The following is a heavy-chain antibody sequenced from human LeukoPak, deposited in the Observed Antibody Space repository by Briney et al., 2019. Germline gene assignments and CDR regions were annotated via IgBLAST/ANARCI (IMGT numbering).Heavy chain of an antibody. V-gene: IGHV4-59*12. CDR1: GDSMSGYY. CDR2: IYYSGST. J-gene: IGHJ4*02. D-gene: IGHD5-18*01. CDR3: ARDRGYSYGSRFDY. Sequence: SETLSLTCTVSGDSMSGYYWSWIRQPPGKGLEWIGYIYYSGSTNYSPSLRSRVTISVDTSKNQFSLKLSSVTAADTAVYYCARDRGYSYGSRFDYWGQGTLVTVSS.